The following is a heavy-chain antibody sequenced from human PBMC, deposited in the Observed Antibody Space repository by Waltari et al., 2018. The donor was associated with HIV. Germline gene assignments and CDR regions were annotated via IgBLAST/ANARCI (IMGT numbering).Heavy chain of an antibody. J-gene: IGHJ4*02. CDR2: ISHSGTT. V-gene: IGHV4-38-2*02. Sequence: QVQLQESGPGLVKPSETLSLTCSVSDYSITSGYYWGLIRPSPGRGLEWIGSISHSGTTVYSPSLKSRVTLFRDTSKNQFFLKLTSATAEDTAVYYCASTYYDLLEGWYFDFWGQGRLVTVSS. CDR3: ASTYYDLLEGWYFDF. D-gene: IGHD3-3*01. CDR1: DYSITSGYY.